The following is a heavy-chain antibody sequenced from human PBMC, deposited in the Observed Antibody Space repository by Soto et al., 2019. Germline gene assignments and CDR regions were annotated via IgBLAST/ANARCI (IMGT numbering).Heavy chain of an antibody. D-gene: IGHD6-13*01. CDR3: ASSNIAAAGFYYYGMDV. Sequence: QVQLQESGPGLVKHSETLSLTCTVSGGSISSYYWSWIRQPPGKGLEWIGYIYYSGSTNYNPSLKSRVTISVDTSKNQFSLKLSSVTAADTAVYYCASSNIAAAGFYYYGMDVWGRGTTVTVSS. J-gene: IGHJ6*02. V-gene: IGHV4-59*01. CDR2: IYYSGST. CDR1: GGSISSYY.